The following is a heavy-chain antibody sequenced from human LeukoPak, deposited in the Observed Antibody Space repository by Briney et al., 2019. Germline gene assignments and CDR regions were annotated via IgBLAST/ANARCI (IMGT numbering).Heavy chain of an antibody. CDR1: GLTLSIYA. V-gene: IGHV3-48*02. CDR2: ISSSSSTI. CDR3: ARDGSYRVDY. Sequence: HPGGSLRLSCVASGLTLSIYAMSWVRQAPGKGLEWVSYISSSSSTIYYADSVKGRFTISRDNAKNSLYLQMNSLRDEDTAVYYCARDGSYRVDYWGQGTLVTVSS. D-gene: IGHD1-26*01. J-gene: IGHJ4*02.